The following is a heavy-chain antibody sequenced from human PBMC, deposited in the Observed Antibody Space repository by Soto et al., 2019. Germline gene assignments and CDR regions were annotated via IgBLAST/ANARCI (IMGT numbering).Heavy chain of an antibody. V-gene: IGHV3-23*01. CDR2: ISGSGGST. Sequence: GGSLRLSCAASGFTFSSYAMSWVRQAPGKGLEWVSAISGSGGSTYYADSVKGRFTISRDNSKNTLYLQMNSLRAEDTAVYYCGKGGDSSSSTDYYYYGMDVWGQGTTVTVSS. D-gene: IGHD6-6*01. CDR3: GKGGDSSSSTDYYYYGMDV. CDR1: GFTFSSYA. J-gene: IGHJ6*02.